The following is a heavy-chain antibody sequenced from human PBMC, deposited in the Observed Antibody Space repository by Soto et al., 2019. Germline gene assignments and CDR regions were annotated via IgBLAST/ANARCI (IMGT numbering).Heavy chain of an antibody. CDR3: ARGAYYDYVWGSYRWFSNYDAFDI. Sequence: PSETLSLTCTVSGGSISSGGYYWSWIRQHPGKGLEWIGYIYYSGSTYYNPSLKSRVTISVDTSKNQFSLKLSSVTAADTAVYYCARGAYYDYVWGSYRWFSNYDAFDIWGQGTMVTVSS. CDR2: IYYSGST. CDR1: GGSISSGGYY. J-gene: IGHJ3*02. V-gene: IGHV4-31*03. D-gene: IGHD3-16*02.